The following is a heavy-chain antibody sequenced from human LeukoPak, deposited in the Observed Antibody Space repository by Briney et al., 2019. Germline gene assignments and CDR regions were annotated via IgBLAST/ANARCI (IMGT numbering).Heavy chain of an antibody. J-gene: IGHJ6*02. CDR3: ASLAVAASTGGMDV. V-gene: IGHV4-34*01. CDR1: GGSFSGYY. CDR2: INHSGST. Sequence: SETLSLTCAVYGGSFSGYYWSWIRQPPGKGLEWIGEINHSGSTNFNPSLKSRVTISVYTSKNQFSLKLSSVTAADTAVYYCASLAVAASTGGMDVWGQGTTVTVS. D-gene: IGHD6-13*01.